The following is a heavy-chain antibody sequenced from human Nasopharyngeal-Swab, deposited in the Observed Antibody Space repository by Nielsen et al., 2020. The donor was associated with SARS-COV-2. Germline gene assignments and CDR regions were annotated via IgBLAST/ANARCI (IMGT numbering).Heavy chain of an antibody. CDR1: GGTFSSYS. J-gene: IGHJ5*02. D-gene: IGHD3-10*01. CDR2: IIPIFGTA. V-gene: IGHV1-69*06. Sequence: SVKVSCKASGGTFSSYSISWVRQAPGQGLEWMGGIIPIFGTANYAQKFQGRVTITADKSTSTAYMELSSLRSEDTAVYYCARESMVRGLVVGFDPWGQGTLVTVSS. CDR3: ARESMVRGLVVGFDP.